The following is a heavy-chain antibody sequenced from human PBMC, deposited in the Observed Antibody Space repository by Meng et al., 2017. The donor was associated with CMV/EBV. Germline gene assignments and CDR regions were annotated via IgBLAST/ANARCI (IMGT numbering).Heavy chain of an antibody. CDR1: GGSISSSSYY. J-gene: IGHJ4*02. V-gene: IGHV4-39*07. Sequence: SGPGLGSPSEPRSSPCTVSGGSISSSSYYWGWIRQPPGKGLEWIGSIYYSGSTYYNPSLKSRVTISVDTSKNQFSLKLSSVTAADTAVYYCARDSAVAGVVDYWGQGTLVTVSS. CDR3: ARDSAVAGVVDY. D-gene: IGHD6-19*01. CDR2: IYYSGST.